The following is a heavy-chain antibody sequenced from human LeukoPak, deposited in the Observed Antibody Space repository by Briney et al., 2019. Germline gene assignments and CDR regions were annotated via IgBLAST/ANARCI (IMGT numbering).Heavy chain of an antibody. CDR2: INPSGGST. D-gene: IGHD6-13*01. V-gene: IGHV1-46*01. J-gene: IGHJ6*02. Sequence: LVASVKVSCKASGYTFTSYYMHWVRQAPGQGLEWMGIINPSGGSTSYAQKFQGRVTMTRDTSTSTAYMELSSLRSEDTAVYYCARDLYSSSWYKPYYYYYGMDVWGQGTTVTVSS. CDR3: ARDLYSSSWYKPYYYYYGMDV. CDR1: GYTFTSYY.